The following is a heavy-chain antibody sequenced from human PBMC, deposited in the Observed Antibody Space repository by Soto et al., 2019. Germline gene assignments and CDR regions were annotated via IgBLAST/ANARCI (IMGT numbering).Heavy chain of an antibody. CDR1: GGSISSYY. CDR3: ARGGAAWDGMDV. D-gene: IGHD6-13*01. CDR2: IYYSGST. V-gene: IGHV4-59*01. J-gene: IGHJ6*02. Sequence: SETLSLTCTVSGGSISSYYWSWIRQPPGKGLEWIGYIYYSGSTNYNPSLKSRVTISVGTSKNQFSLKLSSVTAADTAVYYCARGGAAWDGMDVWGQGTTVTVSS.